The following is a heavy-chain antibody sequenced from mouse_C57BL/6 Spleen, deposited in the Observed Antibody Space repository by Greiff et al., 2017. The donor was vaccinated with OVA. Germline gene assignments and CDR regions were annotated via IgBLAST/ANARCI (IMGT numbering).Heavy chain of an antibody. J-gene: IGHJ2*01. D-gene: IGHD1-1*01. CDR2: IYPGDGDT. CDR1: GYAFSSYW. CDR3: AIPLHYCGSSYFDY. V-gene: IGHV1-80*01. Sequence: QVQLQQSGAELVKPGASVKISCKASGYAFSSYWMNWVKQRPGKGLEWIGQIYPGDGDTNYNGKFKGKATLTADKSSSTAYMQLSSLTSEDSAVYFCAIPLHYCGSSYFDYWGQGTTLTVSS.